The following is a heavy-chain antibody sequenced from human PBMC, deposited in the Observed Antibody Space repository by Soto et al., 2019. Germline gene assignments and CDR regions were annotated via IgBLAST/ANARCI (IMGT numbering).Heavy chain of an antibody. CDR2: VYHSGST. CDR1: GYSISGGFY. CDR3: ARGDISVDMALVSFDY. J-gene: IGHJ4*02. Sequence: SETLSLTCVVSGYSISGGFYWGWIRQPPGKGLEWIGSVYHSGSTYYNPSLKSRVSISVDTSKNQFSLQLRSVTAADTAVYYCARGDISVDMALVSFDYWGQGTLVTVSS. D-gene: IGHD5-18*01. V-gene: IGHV4-38-2*01.